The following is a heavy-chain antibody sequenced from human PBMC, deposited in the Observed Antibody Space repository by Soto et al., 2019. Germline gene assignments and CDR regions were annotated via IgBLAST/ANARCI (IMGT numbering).Heavy chain of an antibody. CDR3: ASRPCDPHRCYSFEY. CDR2: IKYDGSEK. Sequence: PGWSLRLSCEASGFTFSSYWMTWVRQAPEKGLEWVANIKYDGSEKFYVDSVKGRFTISRDNAKNSLHLQLNSLRAQDTAVYYCASRPCDPHRCYSFEYWGPGTLVTVSS. V-gene: IGHV3-7*03. J-gene: IGHJ4*02. CDR1: GFTFSSYW. D-gene: IGHD2-21*01.